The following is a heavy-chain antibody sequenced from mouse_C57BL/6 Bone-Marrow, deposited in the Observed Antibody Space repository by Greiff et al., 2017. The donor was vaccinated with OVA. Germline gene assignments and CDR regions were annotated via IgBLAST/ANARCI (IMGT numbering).Heavy chain of an antibody. CDR1: GFTFSSYG. J-gene: IGHJ2*01. D-gene: IGHD2-3*01. V-gene: IGHV5-6*01. CDR3: ARGGWLLPYYFDY. Sequence: EVQRVESGGDLVKPGGSLKLSCAASGFTFSSYGMSWVRQTPDKRLEWVATISSGGSYTYYPDSVKGRFTISRDNAKNNLYLQMSHLKSEDTAMYYCARGGWLLPYYFDYWGQGTTLTVSS. CDR2: ISSGGSYT.